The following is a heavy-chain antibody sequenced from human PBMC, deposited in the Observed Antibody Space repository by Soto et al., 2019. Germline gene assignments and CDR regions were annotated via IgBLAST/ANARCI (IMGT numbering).Heavy chain of an antibody. J-gene: IGHJ4*02. D-gene: IGHD3-22*01. CDR1: GFTFSSYA. CDR3: AKYPRVWYYDSSGYYPN. Sequence: GGSLRLSCAASGFTFSSYAMSWVRQAPGKGLEWVSAISGSGGSTYYADSVKGRFTISRDNSKNTLYLQMNSLRAEDTAVYYCAKYPRVWYYDSSGYYPNWGQGTLVTVSS. CDR2: ISGSGGST. V-gene: IGHV3-23*01.